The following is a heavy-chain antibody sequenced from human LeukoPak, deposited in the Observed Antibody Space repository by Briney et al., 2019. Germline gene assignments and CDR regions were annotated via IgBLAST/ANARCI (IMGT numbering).Heavy chain of an antibody. J-gene: IGHJ4*02. Sequence: SETLSLTCTVSGGSISSYYWSWIRQPPGKGLEWIGYVYYSGSTYYNPSLKSRVTISVDTSKNQFSLKLSSVTAADTAVYYCARVDWGSNDYWGQGTLVTVSS. CDR3: ARVDWGSNDY. D-gene: IGHD3-9*01. CDR2: VYYSGST. V-gene: IGHV4-30-4*01. CDR1: GGSISSYY.